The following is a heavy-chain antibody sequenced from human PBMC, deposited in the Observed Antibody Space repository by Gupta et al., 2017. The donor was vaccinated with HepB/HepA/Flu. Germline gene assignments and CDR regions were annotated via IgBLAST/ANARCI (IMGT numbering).Heavy chain of an antibody. D-gene: IGHD2-15*01. V-gene: IGHV1-8*03. J-gene: IGHJ5*02. CDR3: ARVVAGPPGYCTGGRCYSLGYNWFDP. CDR2: MNPNSGNT. Sequence: QVQLVQSGAEVKKPGASVKVSCKASGYTFTNYDINWVRQATGQGLEWMGWMNPNSGNTGYAQRFQGRVTITMDTSISTAYMELSSLTSEDTAVYYCARVVAGPPGYCTGGRCYSLGYNWFDPWGQGTLVTVSS. CDR1: GYTFTNYD.